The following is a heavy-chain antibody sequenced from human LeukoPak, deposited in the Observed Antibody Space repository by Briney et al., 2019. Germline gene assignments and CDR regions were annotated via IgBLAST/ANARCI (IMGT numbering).Heavy chain of an antibody. CDR3: AREQGAAAKYYFDY. D-gene: IGHD6-13*01. V-gene: IGHV3-21*01. CDR2: ISSSSSSYI. J-gene: IGHJ4*02. CDR1: GLTFSSYG. Sequence: GGTLRLSCAASGLTFSSYGMNWVRQAPGKGLEWVSSISSSSSSYIYYADSVKGRFTISRDNAKNSLYLQMNSLRAEDTAVYYCAREQGAAAKYYFDYWGQGTLVTVSS.